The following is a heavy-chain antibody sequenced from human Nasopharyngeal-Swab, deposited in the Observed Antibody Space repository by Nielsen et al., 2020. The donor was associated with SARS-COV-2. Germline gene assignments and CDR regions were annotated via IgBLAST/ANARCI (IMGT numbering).Heavy chain of an antibody. CDR2: INAGNGNT. J-gene: IGHJ6*02. V-gene: IGHV1-3*01. CDR3: ARERVVVVSATYYQYGMDV. D-gene: IGHD2-15*01. Sequence: VRQAPGQRLEWMGWINAGNGNTKYSQKFQGRVTITRDTSASTAYMEMSSLRSEDTAVYYCARERVVVVSATYYQYGMDVWGQGTTVTVSS.